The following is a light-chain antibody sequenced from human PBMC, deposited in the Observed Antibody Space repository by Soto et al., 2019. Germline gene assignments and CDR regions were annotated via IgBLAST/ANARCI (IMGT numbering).Light chain of an antibody. J-gene: IGLJ1*01. V-gene: IGLV2-14*01. Sequence: QSALTQPASVSGSPGQSITISCTGTSSDVGGYNFVSWYQQHPGKAPKLMIYEVSNRPSGVPDRFSGSKSGSTASLTISGLQAEDEADYYCSSYASRSTRYDFGTGTKV. CDR1: SSDVGGYNF. CDR2: EVS. CDR3: SSYASRSTRYD.